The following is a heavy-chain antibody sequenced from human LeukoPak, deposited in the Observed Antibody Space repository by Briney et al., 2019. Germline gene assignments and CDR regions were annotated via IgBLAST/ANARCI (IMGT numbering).Heavy chain of an antibody. D-gene: IGHD6-6*01. Sequence: SETLSLTCTVSGGSISSSSHYWGWIRQPPGKGLEWIGSIYYSGDTYYNPSLKSRVIISVDTSKSEFSLKLSSVTAAATGVYYCIRDIEAPLGWFDPWGQGTLVTVSS. V-gene: IGHV4-39*07. CDR2: IYYSGDT. CDR1: GGSISSSSHY. J-gene: IGHJ5*02. CDR3: IRDIEAPLGWFDP.